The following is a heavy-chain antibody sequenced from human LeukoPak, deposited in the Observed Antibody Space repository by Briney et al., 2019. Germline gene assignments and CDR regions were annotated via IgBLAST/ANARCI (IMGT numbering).Heavy chain of an antibody. CDR2: IYYSGTT. CDR3: ARAPYGGNSGFDY. D-gene: IGHD4-23*01. CDR1: GGSINSGGY. V-gene: IGHV4-31*03. J-gene: IGHJ4*02. Sequence: PSETPSLTCTVSGGSINSGGYWGWPRQHPGKGLEWIGYIYYSGTTYYSPSLRSRVTMSVDTSKNQFSLKLSSVTAADTAVYCARAPYGGNSGFDYWGQGALVTVSS.